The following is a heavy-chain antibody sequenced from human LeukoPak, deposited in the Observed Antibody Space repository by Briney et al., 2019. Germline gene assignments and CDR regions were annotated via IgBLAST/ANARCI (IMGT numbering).Heavy chain of an antibody. Sequence: GGSLRLSCAASGFTLSNYWMNWGRQAPGKGREWVANIKQDGREKDYVDSVKGRFTISRDITKNSVYLQMNSRRVEDAPVYYCARNRGVAYWGQGTLVTVPS. J-gene: IGHJ4*02. CDR1: GFTLSNYW. CDR2: IKQDGREK. V-gene: IGHV3-7*05. CDR3: ARNRGVAY. D-gene: IGHD2/OR15-2a*01.